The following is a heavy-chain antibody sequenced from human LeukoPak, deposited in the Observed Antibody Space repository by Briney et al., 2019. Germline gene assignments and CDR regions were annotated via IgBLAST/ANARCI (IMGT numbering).Heavy chain of an antibody. CDR1: GFTVSSNY. CDR2: IYSGGST. Sequence: GGSLRLSCAASGFTVSSNYMSWVRQAPGKGLEWVSVIYSGGSTYHADSVKGRFTISRDNPKNTLYLQMNSLRAEDTAVYYCARDQQKLLLRLLPDYWGQGTLVTVSS. CDR3: ARDQQKLLLRLLPDY. J-gene: IGHJ4*02. V-gene: IGHV3-66*01. D-gene: IGHD2-15*01.